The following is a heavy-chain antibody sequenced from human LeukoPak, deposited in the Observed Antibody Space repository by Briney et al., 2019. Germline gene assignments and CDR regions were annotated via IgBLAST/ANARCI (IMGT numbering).Heavy chain of an antibody. Sequence: SGGSLRVSCAAPGFTFSSYAMSSVRQAPGKGLEWVSAISGSGGSTYYADSVKGRFTISRDNSKNTLYLQMNSLRAEDTAVYYCAKLVSNFDYWGQGTLVTVSS. V-gene: IGHV3-23*01. CDR2: ISGSGGST. D-gene: IGHD2-21*01. J-gene: IGHJ4*02. CDR3: AKLVSNFDY. CDR1: GFTFSSYA.